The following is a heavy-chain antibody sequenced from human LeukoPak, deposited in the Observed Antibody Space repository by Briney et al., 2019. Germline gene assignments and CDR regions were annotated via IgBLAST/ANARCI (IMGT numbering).Heavy chain of an antibody. CDR3: AGSGYYDRGAFDI. CDR1: GFTFDDYA. V-gene: IGHV3-9*01. J-gene: IGHJ3*02. Sequence: PGGSLRLSCAASGFTFDDYAMHWVRQAPGKGLEWVSGISWNSGSIGYADSVKGRFIISRDNAKNSLYLQMNSLRAEDTALYYCAGSGYYDRGAFDIWGQGTMVTVSS. CDR2: ISWNSGSI. D-gene: IGHD3-22*01.